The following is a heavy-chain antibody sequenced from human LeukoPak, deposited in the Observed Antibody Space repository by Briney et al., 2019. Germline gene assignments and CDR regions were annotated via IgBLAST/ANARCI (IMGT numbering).Heavy chain of an antibody. J-gene: IGHJ4*02. CDR2: IKDDGSEK. CDR3: ARDGLLWFGDSRTDF. CDR1: GFTFSSCW. V-gene: IGHV3-7*01. Sequence: GGSLRLSCAAAGFTFSSCWMCWVCQAPGQGQEWVANIKDDGSEKYYVDSVKGRFTISRDNAKNSLFLQMNSLRAEDTAVYYCARDGLLWFGDSRTDFWGQGTLVTVSS. D-gene: IGHD3-10*01.